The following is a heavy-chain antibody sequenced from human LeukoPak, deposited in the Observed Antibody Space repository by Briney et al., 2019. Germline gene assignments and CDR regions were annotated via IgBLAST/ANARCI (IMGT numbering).Heavy chain of an antibody. CDR1: GFTFSSYS. J-gene: IGHJ1*01. V-gene: IGHV3-7*01. CDR3: ARGEYGDHSEYFWY. D-gene: IGHD4-17*01. CDR2: IKQDGSEK. Sequence: PGGSLRLSCAASGFTFSSYSMNWVRQAPGKGLEWVANIKQDGSEKYYVDSVKGRFSISRDNAKNSLYLQMNSLTDGDTAVYYCARGEYGDHSEYFWYWGQGTLVTVTS.